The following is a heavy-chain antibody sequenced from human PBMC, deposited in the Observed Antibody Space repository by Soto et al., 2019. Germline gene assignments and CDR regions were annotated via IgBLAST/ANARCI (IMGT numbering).Heavy chain of an antibody. CDR1: GFTFSSYA. V-gene: IGHV3-23*01. J-gene: IGHJ6*02. D-gene: IGHD2-15*01. CDR2: ISGSGGST. Sequence: EVQLLESGGGLVQPGGSLRLSCAASGFTFSSYAMSWVRQAPGKGLEWVSAISGSGGSTYYADSVKGRFTISRDNSKNTLYLQMNSLRAEDTAVYYCATPGGCSGGSCYYYYGMDVWGQGTTVTVSS. CDR3: ATPGGCSGGSCYYYYGMDV.